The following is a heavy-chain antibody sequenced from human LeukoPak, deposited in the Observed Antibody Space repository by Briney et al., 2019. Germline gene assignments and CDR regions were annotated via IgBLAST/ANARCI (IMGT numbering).Heavy chain of an antibody. CDR2: IYTSGST. Sequence: PSETLSLTCTVSGGSISSYYWSWIRQPPGKGLEWIGYIYTSGSTNYNPSLKSRVTISVDTSKNQFSLKLSSVTAADTAVHYCARRYCSGGSCYQIDYWGQGTLVTVSS. J-gene: IGHJ4*02. D-gene: IGHD2-15*01. CDR3: ARRYCSGGSCYQIDY. CDR1: GGSISSYY. V-gene: IGHV4-4*09.